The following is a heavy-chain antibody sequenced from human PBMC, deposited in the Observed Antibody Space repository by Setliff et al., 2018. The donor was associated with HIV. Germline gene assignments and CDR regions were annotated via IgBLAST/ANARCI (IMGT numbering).Heavy chain of an antibody. CDR1: GFTFSDYY. V-gene: IGHV3-11*04. Sequence: GGSLRLSCAASGFTFSDYYMSWIRQAPGKGLEWVSYISSSGSTIYYADSVKGRFTISRDNAKNSLYLQMDSLRAEDTAVYYCARSYYGSTTSYGMDVWGQGTTVTVSS. CDR2: ISSSGSTI. J-gene: IGHJ6*02. D-gene: IGHD3-10*01. CDR3: ARSYYGSTTSYGMDV.